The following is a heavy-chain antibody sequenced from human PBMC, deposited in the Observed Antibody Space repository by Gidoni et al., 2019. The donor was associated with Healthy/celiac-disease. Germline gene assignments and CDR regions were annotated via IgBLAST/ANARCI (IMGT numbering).Heavy chain of an antibody. J-gene: IGHJ4*02. CDR3: AKDADYDFWSGYLDY. D-gene: IGHD3-3*01. CDR1: GFTFDDYA. CDR2: ISWNSGSI. V-gene: IGHV3-9*01. Sequence: EVQLVESGGGLVQPGRSLRLSWAASGFTFDDYAMHWVRQAPGKGLEWVSGISWNSGSIGYADSVKGRFTISRDNAKNSLYLQMNSLRAEDTALYYCAKDADYDFWSGYLDYWGQGTLVTVSS.